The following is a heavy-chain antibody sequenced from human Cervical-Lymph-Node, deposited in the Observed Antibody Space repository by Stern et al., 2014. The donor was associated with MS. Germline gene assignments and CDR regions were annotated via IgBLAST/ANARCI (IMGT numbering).Heavy chain of an antibody. D-gene: IGHD3-3*01. CDR2: IYYSGYT. Sequence: QLQLQESGPGLVKPSQTLSLTCTVSGGSISSGDYYWSWIRQPPGKGLEWIGYIYYSGYTYYNPSLRSRVTMSIDTSKNQFSLKVSSVTAADTAVYYCARGRSEWLSNHVDYWAQGTLVTVSS. J-gene: IGHJ4*02. CDR3: ARGRSEWLSNHVDY. V-gene: IGHV4-30-4*01. CDR1: GGSISSGDYY.